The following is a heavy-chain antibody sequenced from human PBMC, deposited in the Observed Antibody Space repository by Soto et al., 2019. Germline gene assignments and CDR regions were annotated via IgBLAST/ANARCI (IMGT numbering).Heavy chain of an antibody. D-gene: IGHD3-22*01. CDR1: GGSISSYY. CDR3: ARSYDSSGYPFDY. Sequence: PSETLSLTCTVSGGSISSYYWSWIRQPPGKGLEWIGYIYYSGSTNYNPSLKSRVTISVDTSKNQFSLKLSSVTAADTAVYYCARSYDSSGYPFDYWGQGTLVTVSS. CDR2: IYYSGST. J-gene: IGHJ4*02. V-gene: IGHV4-59*01.